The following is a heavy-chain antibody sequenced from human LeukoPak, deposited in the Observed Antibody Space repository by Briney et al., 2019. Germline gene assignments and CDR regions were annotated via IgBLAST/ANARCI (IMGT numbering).Heavy chain of an antibody. V-gene: IGHV1-69*13. CDR1: GYTFTGYY. J-gene: IGHJ6*02. Sequence: SVKVSCNASGYTFTGYYMHWVRQAPGQGLEWMGGIIPIFGTANYAQKFQGRVTITADESTSTAYMELSSLRSEDTAVYYCVRDQYAAGTSGVIDPGSMDVWGQGTTVTVSS. CDR2: IIPIFGTA. CDR3: VRDQYAAGTSGVIDPGSMDV. D-gene: IGHD6-13*01.